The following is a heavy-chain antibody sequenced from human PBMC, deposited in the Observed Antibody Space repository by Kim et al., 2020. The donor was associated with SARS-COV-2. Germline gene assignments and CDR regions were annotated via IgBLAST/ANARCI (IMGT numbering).Heavy chain of an antibody. V-gene: IGHV4-34*01. CDR3: ARGGYIVVVVVVYYYYGMDV. CDR2: INHSGST. Sequence: SETLSLTCAVYGGSFSGYYWSWIRQPPGKGLEWIGEINHSGSTNYNPSLKSRVTISVDTSKNQFSLKLSSVTAADTAVYYCARGGYIVVVVVVYYYYGMDVWGQGTTVTVSS. D-gene: IGHD2-15*01. J-gene: IGHJ6*02. CDR1: GGSFSGYY.